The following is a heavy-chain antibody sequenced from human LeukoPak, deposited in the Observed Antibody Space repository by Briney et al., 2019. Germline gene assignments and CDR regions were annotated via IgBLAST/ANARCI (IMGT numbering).Heavy chain of an antibody. D-gene: IGHD5-24*01. Sequence: PSETLSLTCTVSGGSISSYTWSWIRQPPGKGLEWIGYIYYSGSTNYNPSLKSRVTISVDTSKNQFSLKPSSVTAADTAVYYCARHSVEMATVAFDYWGQGTLVTVSS. J-gene: IGHJ4*02. CDR3: ARHSVEMATVAFDY. CDR1: GGSISSYT. V-gene: IGHV4-59*08. CDR2: IYYSGST.